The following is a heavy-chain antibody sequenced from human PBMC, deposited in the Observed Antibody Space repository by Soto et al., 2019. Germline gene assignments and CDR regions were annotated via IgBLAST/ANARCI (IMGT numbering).Heavy chain of an antibody. CDR1: GYTFTSYG. CDR3: ARDSNVLTGTTTDPDAFDI. J-gene: IGHJ3*02. D-gene: IGHD1-7*01. Sequence: ASVKVSCKASGYTFTSYGISWVRQAPGQGLEWMGWISAYNGNTNYAQKLQGRATMTTDTSTSTAYMELRSLRSDDTAVYYCARDSNVLTGTTTDPDAFDIWGQGTMVTRLL. CDR2: ISAYNGNT. V-gene: IGHV1-18*04.